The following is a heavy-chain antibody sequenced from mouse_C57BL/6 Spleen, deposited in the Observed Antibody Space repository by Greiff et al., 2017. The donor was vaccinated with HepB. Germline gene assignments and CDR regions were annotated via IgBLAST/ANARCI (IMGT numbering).Heavy chain of an antibody. D-gene: IGHD1-1*01. CDR3: ARSTPITTVEEPWYFDV. J-gene: IGHJ1*03. Sequence: VQLQQPGAELVRPGSSVKLSCKASGYTFTSYWMDWVKQRPGQGLEWIGNIYPSDSETHYNQKFKDKATLTVDKSSSTAYMQLSSLTSEDSAVDYCARSTPITTVEEPWYFDVWGTGTTVTVSS. CDR2: IYPSDSET. V-gene: IGHV1-61*01. CDR1: GYTFTSYW.